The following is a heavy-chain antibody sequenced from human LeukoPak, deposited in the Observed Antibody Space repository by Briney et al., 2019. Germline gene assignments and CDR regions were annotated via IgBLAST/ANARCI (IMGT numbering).Heavy chain of an antibody. CDR3: ARDNEGDYGDYYAFDI. CDR2: IIPIFGTA. D-gene: IGHD4-17*01. V-gene: IGHV1-69*05. J-gene: IGHJ3*02. Sequence: SVKISCKVSGYTFISYAISWVRQAPGQGLEWMGRIIPIFGTANYAQKFQGRVTITTDESTSTAYMELSSLRSEDTAVYYCARDNEGDYGDYYAFDIWGQGTMVTVSS. CDR1: GYTFISYA.